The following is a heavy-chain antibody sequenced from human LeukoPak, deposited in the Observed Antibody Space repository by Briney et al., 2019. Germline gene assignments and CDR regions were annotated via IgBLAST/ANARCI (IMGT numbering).Heavy chain of an antibody. CDR1: GFTFSSYS. V-gene: IGHV3-21*01. CDR3: ARGPSGWYSFDY. J-gene: IGHJ4*02. Sequence: PGGPLRLSCAASGFTFSSYSMNWVRQAPGKGLEWVSSISSSSSYIYYADSVKGRFTISRDNAKNSLYLQMNSLRAEDTAVYYCARGPSGWYSFDYWGQGTLVTVSS. D-gene: IGHD6-19*01. CDR2: ISSSSSYI.